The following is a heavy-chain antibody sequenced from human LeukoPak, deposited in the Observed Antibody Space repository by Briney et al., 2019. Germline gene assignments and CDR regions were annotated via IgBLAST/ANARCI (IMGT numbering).Heavy chain of an antibody. V-gene: IGHV4-34*01. D-gene: IGHD1/OR15-1a*01. CDR2: INHSGST. Sequence: PSETLSLTCAVYGGSFSGYYWSWIRQPPGKGLEWIGEINHSGSTNYNPSLKSRVTISVDTSKNQFSLKLSSVTAADTAVYYCAREQGSTGYFEYWGQGTMVTVSS. CDR1: GGSFSGYY. J-gene: IGHJ4*03. CDR3: AREQGSTGYFEY.